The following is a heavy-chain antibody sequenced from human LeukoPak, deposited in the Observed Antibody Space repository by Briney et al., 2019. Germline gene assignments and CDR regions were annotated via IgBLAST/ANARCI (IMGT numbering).Heavy chain of an antibody. CDR1: GGSFSGYY. J-gene: IGHJ4*02. V-gene: IGHV4-34*01. D-gene: IGHD6-19*01. Sequence: SETLSLTCTVSGGSFSGYYCTWIRQPPGKGLEWIGEINHSGSANYNPSLKSRVTISLDTSKNQFSLKLSSVTAADTAVYYCARVNSSGCDYWGQGTLVTVSS. CDR3: ARVNSSGCDY. CDR2: INHSGSA.